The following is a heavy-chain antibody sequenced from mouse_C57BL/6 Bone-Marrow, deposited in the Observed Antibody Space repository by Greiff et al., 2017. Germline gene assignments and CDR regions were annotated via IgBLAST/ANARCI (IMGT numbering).Heavy chain of an antibody. CDR1: GYTITSYW. CDR2: IYPGNSDP. Sequence: DVPLQESGTVLARPGASVKMSCKTSGYTITSYWMHWVKQRPGQGLEWIGAIYPGNSDPSYNQKSKGKAKLTAVTAASTAYMELSSLTNEDSAVYYCYYYGNYPLAMDYWGQGTSVTVSS. CDR3: YYYGNYPLAMDY. V-gene: IGHV1-5*01. D-gene: IGHD2-1*01. J-gene: IGHJ4*01.